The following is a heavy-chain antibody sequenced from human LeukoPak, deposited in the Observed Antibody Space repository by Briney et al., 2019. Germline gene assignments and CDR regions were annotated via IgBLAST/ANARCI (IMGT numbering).Heavy chain of an antibody. CDR2: ISSSGSTI. Sequence: GGSLRLSCAASGFTFSSYEMNWVRQAPGKGLEWVSYISSSGSTIHYADSVKGRFTISRDNSKNTLYLQMNSLRAEDTAVYYCAKDFRSSYSSGWSDYWGQGTLVTVSS. CDR3: AKDFRSSYSSGWSDY. D-gene: IGHD6-19*01. J-gene: IGHJ4*02. CDR1: GFTFSSYE. V-gene: IGHV3-48*03.